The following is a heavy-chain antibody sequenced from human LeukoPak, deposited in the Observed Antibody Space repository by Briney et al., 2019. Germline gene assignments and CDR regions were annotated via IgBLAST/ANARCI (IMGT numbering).Heavy chain of an antibody. Sequence: GASVKVSCKASGYTFTGYYMHWVRQAPGQGLEWMGWINPNSGGTNYAQKFQGRVTMTRDTSISTAYMELSRLRSDDTAVYYCARFKRFLEWYYHDKGGFDYWGQGTLVTVSS. CDR3: ARFKRFLEWYYHDKGGFDY. V-gene: IGHV1-2*02. J-gene: IGHJ4*02. CDR1: GYTFTGYY. D-gene: IGHD3-3*01. CDR2: INPNSGGT.